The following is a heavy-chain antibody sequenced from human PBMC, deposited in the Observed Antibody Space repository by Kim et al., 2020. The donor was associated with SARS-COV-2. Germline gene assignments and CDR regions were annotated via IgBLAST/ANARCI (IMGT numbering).Heavy chain of an antibody. CDR1: GGSISSYY. CDR2: IYYSGST. J-gene: IGHJ3*02. Sequence: SETLSLTCTVSGGSISSYYWSWIRQPPGKGLEWIGYIYYSGSTNYNPSLKSRVTISVDTSKNQFSLKLSSVTAADTAVYYCARDLQLRYFGCSICHGAFDIWGQGTMVTVSS. CDR3: ARDLQLRYFGCSICHGAFDI. D-gene: IGHD3-9*01. V-gene: IGHV4-59*01.